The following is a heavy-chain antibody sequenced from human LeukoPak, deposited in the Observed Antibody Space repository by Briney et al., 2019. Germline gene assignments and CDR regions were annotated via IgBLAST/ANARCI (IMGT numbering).Heavy chain of an antibody. V-gene: IGHV3-74*03. J-gene: IGHJ4*02. CDR3: TISAPGKRYFDN. Sequence: GGSLRLSCAASRCTFSNYWLYWVSQAPGKGLVCVSRINTDGSSTSYADSVTGRFTISRDDAKNTLCLQMNSLRTEDTAVYYCTISAPGKRYFDNWGQGSLVTVSS. CDR1: RCTFSNYW. D-gene: IGHD3-10*01. CDR2: INTDGSST.